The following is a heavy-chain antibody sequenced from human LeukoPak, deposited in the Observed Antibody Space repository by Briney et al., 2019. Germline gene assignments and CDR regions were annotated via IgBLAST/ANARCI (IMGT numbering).Heavy chain of an antibody. D-gene: IGHD4-17*01. CDR2: IYHSGST. J-gene: IGHJ4*02. Sequence: SGTLSLTCAVSGGSNSSSNWWSWVRQPPGKGLEWIGEIYHSGSTNYNPSLKSRVTISVDKSKNQFSLKLSSVTAADTAVYYCARGPYGDYVSPLDYWGQGTLVTVSS. CDR1: GGSNSSSNW. CDR3: ARGPYGDYVSPLDY. V-gene: IGHV4-4*02.